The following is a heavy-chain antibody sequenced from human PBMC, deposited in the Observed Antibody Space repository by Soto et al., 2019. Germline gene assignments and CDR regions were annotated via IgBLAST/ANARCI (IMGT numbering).Heavy chain of an antibody. Sequence: QVQLQESGPGLVKPSQTLSLTCTVSGGSISSGGYYWSWIRQHPGKGLEWIGYIYYSGSTYYNPYRKSRVTVSVATSKNQVALKLRSVTAADTAVYYCARDKVTVTTRSRYFDYWGQGTLVTVSS. CDR3: ARDKVTVTTRSRYFDY. V-gene: IGHV4-31*03. D-gene: IGHD4-17*01. CDR1: GGSISSGGYY. J-gene: IGHJ4*02. CDR2: IYYSGST.